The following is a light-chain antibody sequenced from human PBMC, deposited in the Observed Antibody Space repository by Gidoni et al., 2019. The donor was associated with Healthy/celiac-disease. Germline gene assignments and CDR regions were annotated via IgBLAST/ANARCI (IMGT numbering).Light chain of an antibody. J-gene: IGKJ4*01. CDR1: QSISSY. CDR3: QXXYSTXRT. CDR2: AAS. V-gene: IGKV1-39*01. Sequence: TQMTHSPSSLSASVGDRVTITCRASQSISSYLNWYQQKPGKAPKLLIYAASSLKSWAPSRXXXSGXXTDFTLTIXXXQPXDFATYXCQXXYSTXRTFXGGTKVEIK.